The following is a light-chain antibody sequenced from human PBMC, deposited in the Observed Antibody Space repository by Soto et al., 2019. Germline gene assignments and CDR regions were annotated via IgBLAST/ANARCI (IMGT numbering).Light chain of an antibody. V-gene: IGKV3-20*01. CDR3: QQYGSSYWT. J-gene: IGKJ1*01. Sequence: TQSPAAVSVSQGERATLSCRASQSVPRTYLAWYQQKPGQTPSLLIYGASTRATGIPDRFSGSGSGTDFTLTISRLEPEDFGVYYCQQYGSSYWTFGQGAKADIK. CDR2: GAS. CDR1: QSVPRTY.